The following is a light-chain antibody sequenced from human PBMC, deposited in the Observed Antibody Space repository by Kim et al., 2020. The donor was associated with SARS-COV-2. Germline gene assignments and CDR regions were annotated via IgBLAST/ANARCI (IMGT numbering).Light chain of an antibody. J-gene: IGKJ2*01. CDR2: GAS. Sequence: SPGERATRSCRASQSVSSSYLAWVQQKPGQAPRLLIYGASRRATCIPDRFSGSGSGTDFTLIISRLEPEDFAVYYCQQYGSSPHTFGQGTKVDIK. V-gene: IGKV3-20*01. CDR1: QSVSSSY. CDR3: QQYGSSPHT.